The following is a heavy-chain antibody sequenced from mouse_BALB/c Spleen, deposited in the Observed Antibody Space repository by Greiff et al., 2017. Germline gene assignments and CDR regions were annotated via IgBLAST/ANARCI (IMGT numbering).Heavy chain of an antibody. CDR1: GFNIKDTY. CDR3: ARWLLRYFDY. Sequence: VQLKESGAELVKPGASVKLSCTASGFNIKDTYMHWVKQRPEQGLEWIGRIDPANGNTKYDPKFQGKATITADTSSNTAYLQLSSLTSEDTAVYYCARWLLRYFDYWGQGTTLTVSS. V-gene: IGHV14-3*02. CDR2: IDPANGNT. D-gene: IGHD2-3*01. J-gene: IGHJ2*01.